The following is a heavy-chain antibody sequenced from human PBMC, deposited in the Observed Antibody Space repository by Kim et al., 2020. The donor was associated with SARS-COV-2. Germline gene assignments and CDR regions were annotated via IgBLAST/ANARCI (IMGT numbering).Heavy chain of an antibody. CDR2: TYYRSKWCY. CDR3: VRGLLRGKYGLDV. J-gene: IGHJ6*02. D-gene: IGHD3-10*01. Sequence: SQTLSLTCAISGDDVSSNSAAWNWIRQSPSRGLEWLGRTYYRSKWCYDYALTVKSRITINADTSKNQISLQLNSVTPEDTAIYYCVRGLLRGKYGLDVWGQGTTVTVSS. V-gene: IGHV6-1*01. CDR1: GDDVSSNSAA.